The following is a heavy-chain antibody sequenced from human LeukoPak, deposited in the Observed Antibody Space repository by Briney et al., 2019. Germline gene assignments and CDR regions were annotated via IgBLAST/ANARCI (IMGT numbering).Heavy chain of an antibody. Sequence: PSETLSLTRAVYGGSFSGYHWSWIRQPPGKGLEWIGEINHSGSTNYNPSLKSRVTISVDTSKNQFSLKLSSVTAADTAVYYCARHTGQAMITFGGVIVIPAYFDYWGQGTLVTVSS. V-gene: IGHV4-34*01. CDR2: INHSGST. CDR3: ARHTGQAMITFGGVIVIPAYFDY. D-gene: IGHD3-16*02. J-gene: IGHJ4*02. CDR1: GGSFSGYH.